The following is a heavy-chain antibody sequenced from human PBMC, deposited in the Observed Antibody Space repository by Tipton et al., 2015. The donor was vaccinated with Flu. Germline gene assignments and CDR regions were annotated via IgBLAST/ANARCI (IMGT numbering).Heavy chain of an antibody. V-gene: IGHV3-20*01. CDR1: GFTFDDYG. D-gene: IGHD3-16*01. J-gene: IGHJ6*02. CDR2: TNWNGGRT. CDR3: ARARLVLLGGAQIGLDV. Sequence: VQLVQSGGGLVQPGGSLRLSCAASGFTFDDYGMSWVRQAPGKGLGWVYTTNWNGGRTGYADSVKGRFTICRDNAKNSLYLQMNSLRAEDTALYDCARARLVLLGGAQIGLDVWGQGTTVTVSS.